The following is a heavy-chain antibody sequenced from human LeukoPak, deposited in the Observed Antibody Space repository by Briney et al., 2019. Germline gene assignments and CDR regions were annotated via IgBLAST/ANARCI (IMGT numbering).Heavy chain of an antibody. D-gene: IGHD6-19*01. CDR2: IYYSGTT. CDR3: ARSVLPDSSAWY. J-gene: IGHJ4*02. V-gene: IGHV4-39*07. Sequence: SETLSLTCTVSSGSISSCGYYWGRHRQGTGKGLEWIGYIYYSGTTYYNPSLKSRVSISLDTSNNQFSLKLSSVTAADTAVYYCARSVLPDSSAWYWGQGTLVTVSS. CDR1: SGSISSCGYY.